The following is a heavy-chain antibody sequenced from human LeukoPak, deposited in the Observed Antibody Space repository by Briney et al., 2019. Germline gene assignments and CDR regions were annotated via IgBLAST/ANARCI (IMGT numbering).Heavy chain of an antibody. CDR3: AKDIQLST. CDR1: GFTFRSYV. CDR2: ISSSGGNT. J-gene: IGHJ3*01. D-gene: IGHD3-16*02. V-gene: IGHV3-23*01. Sequence: PGGSLRLSCVASGFTFRSYVMTWVRQVPGKGLEWVSLISSSGGNTYYADSVKGRFTISRDNSKNTLSLQMNSLRVEDTAIYYCAKDIQLSTWGLGTMVTVSS.